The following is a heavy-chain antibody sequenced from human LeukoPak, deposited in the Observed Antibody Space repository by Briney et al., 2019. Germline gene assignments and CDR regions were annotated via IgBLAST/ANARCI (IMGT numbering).Heavy chain of an antibody. CDR1: GGSISSGGYY. CDR2: IYYSGST. CDR3: AMRTIEGTGSKNYMDV. D-gene: IGHD3-10*01. J-gene: IGHJ6*03. Sequence: PSETLSLTCSVPGGSISSGGYYWTWIRQHPGGGLEWIEYIYYSGSTFYNPSLKSRVSISIDTSKNQFSLKLSSVTAADTAVYYCAMRTIEGTGSKNYMDVWGKGTTVTVSS. V-gene: IGHV4-31*02.